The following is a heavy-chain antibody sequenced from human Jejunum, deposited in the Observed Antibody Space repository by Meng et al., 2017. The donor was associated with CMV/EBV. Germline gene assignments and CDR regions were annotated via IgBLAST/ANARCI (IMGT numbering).Heavy chain of an antibody. Sequence: QEQVEESGGEVKNRGSLGKVSCKALGGTFSSYTIRWVRQAPGQGLEWMGRIIPILGIANYARKFQGRVTITADKSTSTAYMELSSLRSEDTAVYYCARDEGGWLTAPDYWGQGTLVTVSS. J-gene: IGHJ4*02. CDR3: ARDEGGWLTAPDY. CDR2: IIPILGIA. D-gene: IGHD5-24*01. CDR1: GGTFSSYT. V-gene: IGHV1-69*08.